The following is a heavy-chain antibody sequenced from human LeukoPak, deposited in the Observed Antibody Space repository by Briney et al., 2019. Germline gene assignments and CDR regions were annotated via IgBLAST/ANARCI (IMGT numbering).Heavy chain of an antibody. Sequence: ASVKVSCKASGYTFTSYGISWVRQAPGQGLEWMGWISAYNGNTNYAQKLQGRVTMTTDTSTSTAYMELRSLRSDDTAVYYCARLRTRYCSSTSCALEFDPWGQGTLDTVSS. J-gene: IGHJ5*02. CDR3: ARLRTRYCSSTSCALEFDP. CDR2: ISAYNGNT. CDR1: GYTFTSYG. V-gene: IGHV1-18*01. D-gene: IGHD2-2*01.